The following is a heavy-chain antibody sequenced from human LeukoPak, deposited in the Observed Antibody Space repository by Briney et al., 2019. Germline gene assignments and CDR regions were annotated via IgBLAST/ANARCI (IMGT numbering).Heavy chain of an antibody. J-gene: IGHJ4*02. CDR3: AALDSSSSGDF. CDR2: INPNSGVT. Sequence: ASVKVSCKGSGYTFNDYFMHWVRQAPGQGLEWMGWINPNSGVTNYPPEFQGRVTMTRDTSISTAYMELSSLTSDDTAVYYCAALDSSSSGDFWGQGTLVTVSS. CDR1: GYTFNDYF. V-gene: IGHV1-2*02. D-gene: IGHD6-6*01.